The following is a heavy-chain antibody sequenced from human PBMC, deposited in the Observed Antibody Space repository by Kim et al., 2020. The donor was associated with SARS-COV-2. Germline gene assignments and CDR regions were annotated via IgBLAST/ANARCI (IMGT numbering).Heavy chain of an antibody. CDR3: AKELRVTSYTSGGDFFDS. CDR1: GFTFSTYT. Sequence: GGSLRLSCVASGFTFSTYTMNWVRQAPGKGLEWVSGISGGGGRTFYADSVKGRFTISRDSSKNTLYLQMNSLRVEDTAIYYCAKELRVTSYTSGGDFFDSWGQRTLVTVSS. D-gene: IGHD2-21*02. V-gene: IGHV3-23*01. CDR2: ISGGGGRT. J-gene: IGHJ4*02.